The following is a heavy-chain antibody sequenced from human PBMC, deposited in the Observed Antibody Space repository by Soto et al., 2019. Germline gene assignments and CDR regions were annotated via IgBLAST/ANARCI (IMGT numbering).Heavy chain of an antibody. CDR2: IYPGDSDT. J-gene: IGHJ6*02. CDR3: ARHHCSSTSCYRGQDYYYYYGMDV. Sequence: GESLKISCKGSGYSFTSYWIGWVRQMPGKGLEWMGIIYPGDSDTRYSPSFQGQVTISADKSISTAYLQWSSLKASDTAMYYCARHHCSSTSCYRGQDYYYYYGMDVWGQGTTVTVS. CDR1: GYSFTSYW. D-gene: IGHD2-2*02. V-gene: IGHV5-51*01.